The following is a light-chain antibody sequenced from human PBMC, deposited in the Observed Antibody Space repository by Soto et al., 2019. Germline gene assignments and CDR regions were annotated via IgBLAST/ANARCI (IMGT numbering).Light chain of an antibody. CDR1: SGDVGAYDF. CDR2: DVS. V-gene: IGLV2-14*01. CDR3: VSFTVTYSYV. J-gene: IGLJ1*01. Sequence: QSVLTQPASVSGSPGQSITISCTGTSGDVGAYDFVSWYQHHPGKAPRLVIYDVSRRPAGASDRFSGSKSGSTASLTISKLQAEDEADYYYVSFTVTYSYVFGTGTKV.